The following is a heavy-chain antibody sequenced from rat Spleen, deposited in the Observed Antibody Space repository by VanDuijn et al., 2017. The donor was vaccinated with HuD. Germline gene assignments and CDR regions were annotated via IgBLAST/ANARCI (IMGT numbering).Heavy chain of an antibody. Sequence: EVQLVESGGGLVQPGRSLKLSCVASGFTFTNYDMAWVRQAPTKGLEWIASISTGGGNTYYRDSVKGRFTISRDNVKSTLYLQMDSLRSEDTATYYCTRHPDYSNYFDYWGQGVMVTVSS. CDR2: ISTGGGNT. V-gene: IGHV5S23*01. D-gene: IGHD1-1*01. CDR3: TRHPDYSNYFDY. J-gene: IGHJ2*01. CDR1: GFTFTNYD.